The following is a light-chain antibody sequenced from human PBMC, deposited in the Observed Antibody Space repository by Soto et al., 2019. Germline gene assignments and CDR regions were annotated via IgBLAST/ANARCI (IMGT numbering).Light chain of an antibody. Sequence: EIVLTQSPDTLSLSPGEIATLSCRASQSVRSSYLAWYQQTPGQTPRLLIYAASSRATGIPDRFSGSGSGTDFSLTISRLEAEDFAVYYCQQYGSSPRTFGQGTKVDIK. V-gene: IGKV3-20*01. CDR2: AAS. CDR1: QSVRSSY. CDR3: QQYGSSPRT. J-gene: IGKJ1*01.